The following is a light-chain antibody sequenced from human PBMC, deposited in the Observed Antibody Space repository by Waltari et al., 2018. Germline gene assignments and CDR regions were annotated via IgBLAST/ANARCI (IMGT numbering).Light chain of an antibody. V-gene: IGLV8-61*01. J-gene: IGLJ3*02. CDR2: QAT. Sequence: QTVVTQEPSLSVSPGGTVTLPCALSSGSISSTSYATWYQQTPGQAPRTLVYQATSRSSGVPDRFSGSILGNKAALTITGARADDESDYYCSLYMGSGIWVFGGGTKLTVL. CDR3: SLYMGSGIWV. CDR1: SGSISSTSY.